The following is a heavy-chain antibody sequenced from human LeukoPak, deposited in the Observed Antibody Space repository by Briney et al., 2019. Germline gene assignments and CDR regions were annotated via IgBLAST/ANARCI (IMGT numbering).Heavy chain of an antibody. CDR1: GYSFTKYW. D-gene: IGHD2-21*02. CDR2: IYPGDPDT. Sequence: GESLKISCKGSGYSFTKYWIGWVRQTPGKGLEWMGIIYPGDPDTTYSPSFQGQVTISADKSISTAYLQWSSLRASDTAIYYCARRRGVTATLNYFDYWGQGTLVTVSS. V-gene: IGHV5-51*01. CDR3: ARRRGVTATLNYFDY. J-gene: IGHJ4*02.